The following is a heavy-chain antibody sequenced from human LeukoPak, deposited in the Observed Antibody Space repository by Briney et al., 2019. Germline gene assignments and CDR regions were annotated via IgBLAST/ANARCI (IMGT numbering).Heavy chain of an antibody. V-gene: IGHV7-4-1*02. D-gene: IGHD1-26*01. J-gene: IGHJ4*02. CDR1: GYTFTTYA. Sequence: ASVKVSCKASGYTFTTYAIHWVRQAPGQGLEWMGWINTNTRNPAYAQGFTGRFVFSLDTSDSTAYLQISSLKAEDTAVYYCARSNPGAPLDYWGQGTLVTVSS. CDR3: ARSNPGAPLDY. CDR2: INTNTRNP.